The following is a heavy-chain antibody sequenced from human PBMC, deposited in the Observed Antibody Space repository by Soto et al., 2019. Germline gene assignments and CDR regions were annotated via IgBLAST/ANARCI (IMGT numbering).Heavy chain of an antibody. V-gene: IGHV3-30-3*01. CDR2: ISYDGSNK. J-gene: IGHJ4*02. CDR3: ARDGLLGYFDY. Sequence: PGGSLRLSCAASGLTFSSYAMHWVRQAPGKGLEWVAVISYDGSNKYYADSVKGRFTISRDNSKNTLYLQMNSLRAEDTAVYYCARDGLLGYFDYWGQGTLVTVSS. CDR1: GLTFSSYA. D-gene: IGHD2-15*01.